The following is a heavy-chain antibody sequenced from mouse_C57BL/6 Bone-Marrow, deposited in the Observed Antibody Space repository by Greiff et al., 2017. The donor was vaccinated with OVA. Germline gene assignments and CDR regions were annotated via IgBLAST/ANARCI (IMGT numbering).Heavy chain of an antibody. Sequence: QVHVQQPGAELVKPGASVKLSCKASGYTFTSYWMHWVKQRPGRGLEWIGRIDPYSGGTKYNEKFKSKATLTVDKPSSTAYMQLSSLTSEGSAVYYCARSRSPRYFDVGGTGTTVTVSS. CDR3: ARSRSPRYFDV. CDR1: GYTFTSYW. J-gene: IGHJ1*03. V-gene: IGHV1-72*01. CDR2: IDPYSGGT.